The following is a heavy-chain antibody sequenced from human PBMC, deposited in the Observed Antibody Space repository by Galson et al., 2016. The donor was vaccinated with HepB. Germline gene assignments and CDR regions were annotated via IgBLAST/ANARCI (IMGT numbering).Heavy chain of an antibody. CDR2: TYFRSRWYP. D-gene: IGHD3-3*02. J-gene: IGHJ3*01. CDR1: GDSVFSNIGA. Sequence: CAISGDSVFSNIGAWNWIRQSPSGGLEWLGRTYFRSRWYPDYPSSMRGRVTITPDTSNNQFSLQLNSATPEDTAVYYCARDHSMAFNVWGQGTVVTVSS. V-gene: IGHV6-1*01. CDR3: ARDHSMAFNV.